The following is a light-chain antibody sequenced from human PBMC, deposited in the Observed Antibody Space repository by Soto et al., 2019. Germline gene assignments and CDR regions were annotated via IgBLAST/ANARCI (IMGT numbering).Light chain of an antibody. V-gene: IGKV1-5*01. CDR2: APS. CDR1: RSXRSW. J-gene: IGKJ5*01. CDR3: QQYKRDTST. Sequence: IRMPNCACILSASVRDGFTITCRARRSXRSWWALYQQKPGKAPKVLXYAPSSLETGVPSRLSGSGSGTEFPLTISSRQPEDSAVDYCQQYKRDTSTFGQGTRLDI.